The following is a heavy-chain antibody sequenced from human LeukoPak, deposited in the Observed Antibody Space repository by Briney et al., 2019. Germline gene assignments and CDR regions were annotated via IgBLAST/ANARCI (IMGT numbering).Heavy chain of an antibody. D-gene: IGHD1-1*01. Sequence: GGSLRLSCAASGFNFVDFPMTWVRQAPGKGLEWVSSINTGDDPISYADSVKGRFTISRDNSRSMVYLQANNLTIEDTAVYYCARDWAPGTTKKFDYWGQGTLVTVSS. CDR1: GFNFVDFP. V-gene: IGHV3-23*01. CDR2: INTGDDPI. CDR3: ARDWAPGTTKKFDY. J-gene: IGHJ4*02.